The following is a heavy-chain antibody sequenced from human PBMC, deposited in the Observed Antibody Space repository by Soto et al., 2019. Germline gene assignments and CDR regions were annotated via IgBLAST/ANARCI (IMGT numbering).Heavy chain of an antibody. CDR1: GGSISNYH. J-gene: IGHJ5*02. CDR3: ARHWIGDWNDKRHNWFDP. V-gene: IGHV4-59*08. Sequence: QFHLQESGPGLVKPSETLSLTCTVSGGSISNYHWSWIRQPPGKGLEWIGYISYSGSTNYNPSLKSRVTISVDTSKNQFSLKLNSVTAADTAVYYCARHWIGDWNDKRHNWFDPWGQGTLVTVSS. CDR2: ISYSGST. D-gene: IGHD1-1*01.